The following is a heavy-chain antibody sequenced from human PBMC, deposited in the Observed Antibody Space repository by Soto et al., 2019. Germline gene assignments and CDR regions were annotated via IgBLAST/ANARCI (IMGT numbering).Heavy chain of an antibody. J-gene: IGHJ4*02. Sequence: QAQLVESGGGVVQPGRSLRLSCAASGFAFSSYGMHWARQAPGTGLEWVAVISYDGSLQHYADSVKGRFTISRDNSKNMVLLQMSSLRAEDTAVYYCVSDRGYGHASVPYSWGQGTLVSVSS. CDR1: GFAFSSYG. D-gene: IGHD5-18*01. CDR3: VSDRGYGHASVPYS. V-gene: IGHV3-30*03. CDR2: ISYDGSLQ.